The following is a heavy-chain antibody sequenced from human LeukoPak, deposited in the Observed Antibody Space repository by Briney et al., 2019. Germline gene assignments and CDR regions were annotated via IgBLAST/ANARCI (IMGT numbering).Heavy chain of an antibody. D-gene: IGHD5-12*01. CDR2: INHSGST. V-gene: IGHV4-34*01. CDR3: ARAGYSRPIGY. CDR1: GGSFSGYY. J-gene: IGHJ4*02. Sequence: SETLSLTCAVYGGSFSGYYWSWIRQPPGKGLEWIGEINHSGSTNYNPSLKSRVTISVDTSKNQFSLKLSSVTAADTAAYYCARAGYSRPIGYWGQGTLVTVSS.